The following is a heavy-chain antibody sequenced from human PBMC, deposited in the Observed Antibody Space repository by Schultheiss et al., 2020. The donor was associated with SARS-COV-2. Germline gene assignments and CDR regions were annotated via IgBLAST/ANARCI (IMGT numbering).Heavy chain of an antibody. V-gene: IGHV3-11*05. CDR2: ISSSSSYT. CDR3: ARDQKGYYNSNWFDP. J-gene: IGHJ5*02. D-gene: IGHD1-1*01. Sequence: GGSLRLSCAASGFTFSDYYMSWIRQAPGKGLEWVSYISSSSSYTNYADSVKGRFTISRDNAKNSLYLQMNSLRAEDTAVYYCARDQKGYYNSNWFDPWGQGTLVTVSS. CDR1: GFTFSDYY.